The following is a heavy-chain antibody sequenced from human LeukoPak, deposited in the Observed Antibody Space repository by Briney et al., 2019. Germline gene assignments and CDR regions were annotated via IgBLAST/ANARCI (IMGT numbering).Heavy chain of an antibody. Sequence: ASVKVSCKASGYTFTNYAIHWVRQAPGQGLEWMGWINPNSGGTNYAQKFQGWVTMTRDTSISTAYMELSRLRYDDTAVYYCARAVGPMDYWGQGTLVTVSS. CDR2: INPNSGGT. V-gene: IGHV1-2*04. CDR3: ARAVGPMDY. CDR1: GYTFTNYA. J-gene: IGHJ4*02. D-gene: IGHD1-26*01.